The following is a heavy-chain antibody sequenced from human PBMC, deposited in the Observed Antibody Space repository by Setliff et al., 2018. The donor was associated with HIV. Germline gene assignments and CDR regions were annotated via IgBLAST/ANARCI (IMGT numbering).Heavy chain of an antibody. Sequence: PSETLSLTCSVSGGYMSRVYWTGIRQPPGKGLEWIGYVSASGTTKYNPSLQSRVTISGDSSKNQFSLRLSAVTAADTAVYYCAKEGSWNDDSGAFNIWGQGTMVTVSS. D-gene: IGHD1-1*01. CDR1: GGYMSRVY. CDR3: AKEGSWNDDSGAFNI. J-gene: IGHJ3*02. V-gene: IGHV4-4*08. CDR2: VSASGTT.